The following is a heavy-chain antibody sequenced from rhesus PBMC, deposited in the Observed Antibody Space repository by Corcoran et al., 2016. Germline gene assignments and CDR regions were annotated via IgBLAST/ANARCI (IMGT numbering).Heavy chain of an antibody. D-gene: IGHD6-25*01. Sequence: QLQLQESGPGLVKPSETLSVTCAVSGGSISSSYWSWIRQAPGTGLEWIGYIYGSGSSTNYNPSLKSRVTLSVDTSKNQLSLKLSSVTTADTAVYYCAKTGSGYSGSWNLFDYWGQGVLVTVSS. CDR3: AKTGSGYSGSWNLFDY. J-gene: IGHJ4*01. CDR2: IYGSGSST. CDR1: GGSISSSY. V-gene: IGHV4-169*01.